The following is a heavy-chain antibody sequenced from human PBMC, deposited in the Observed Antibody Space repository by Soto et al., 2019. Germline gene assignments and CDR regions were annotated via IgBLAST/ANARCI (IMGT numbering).Heavy chain of an antibody. CDR2: INPSGGST. CDR3: ARVSFYYDSSGYHGGMDV. J-gene: IGHJ6*02. D-gene: IGHD3-22*01. Sequence: ASVKVSCKASGYTFTSYYMHWVRQAPGQGLGWMGIINPSGGSTSYAQKFQGRVTMTRDTSTSTVYMELSSLRSEDTAVYYCARVSFYYDSSGYHGGMDVWGQGTTVTVSS. V-gene: IGHV1-46*01. CDR1: GYTFTSYY.